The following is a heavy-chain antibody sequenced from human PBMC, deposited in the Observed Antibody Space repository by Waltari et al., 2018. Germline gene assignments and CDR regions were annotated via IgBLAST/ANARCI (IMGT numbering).Heavy chain of an antibody. CDR3: ARDGSGNYDFDY. D-gene: IGHD1-26*01. CDR2: IKQDGSEK. Sequence: EVQLVESGGGLVQPGGSLGLSCAASGFIFSNYWMSWVRQAPGKGLEWVANIKQDGSEKYYVDSVKGRFTISRDNAKKSLYLQMNSLRAEDTAVYYCARDGSGNYDFDYWGQGTLVTVSS. V-gene: IGHV3-7*01. CDR1: GFIFSNYW. J-gene: IGHJ4*02.